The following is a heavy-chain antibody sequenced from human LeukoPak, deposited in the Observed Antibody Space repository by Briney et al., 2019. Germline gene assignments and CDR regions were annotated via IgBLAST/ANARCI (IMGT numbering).Heavy chain of an antibody. CDR3: ARERSDYYYGSGSYYMSNWFDL. CDR1: GGSISSSSYY. V-gene: IGHV4-39*07. D-gene: IGHD3-10*01. CDR2: IYYSGST. J-gene: IGHJ5*02. Sequence: SETLSLTCTVSGGSISSSSYYWGWIRQPPGKGLEWIGSIYYSGSTYYNPSLKSRVTISVDTSKNQFSLKLSSVTAADTAVYYCARERSDYYYGSGSYYMSNWFDLCGQGTLVTVSS.